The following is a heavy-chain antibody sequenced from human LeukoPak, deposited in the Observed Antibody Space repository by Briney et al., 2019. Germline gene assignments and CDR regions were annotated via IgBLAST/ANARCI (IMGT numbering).Heavy chain of an antibody. V-gene: IGHV4-39*01. J-gene: IGHJ6*03. CDR3: ARHMVRGPYYYYYMDV. Sequence: SETLSLTCTVSGGSISSSSYYWGWIRQPPGKGLEWIGSIYYSGSTYYNPSLKSRVTISVDTSKNQFSLKLSSVTAADTAVYYCARHMVRGPYYYYYMDVWGKGTTVTISS. D-gene: IGHD3-10*01. CDR1: GGSISSSSYY. CDR2: IYYSGST.